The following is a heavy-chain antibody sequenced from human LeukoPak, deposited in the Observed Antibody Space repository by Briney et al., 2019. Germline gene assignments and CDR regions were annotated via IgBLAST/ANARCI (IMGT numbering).Heavy chain of an antibody. D-gene: IGHD4-23*01. CDR2: INHSGST. J-gene: IGHJ1*01. Sequence: SETLSLTCAVYGGSFSGYYWSWIRQPPGKGLEWIGEINHSGSTNYNPSLKSRVTISVDTSKNQFSLKLTSVTAADTAVYYCARAYGGNSQYFQHWGQGTLVTVSS. CDR1: GGSFSGYY. CDR3: ARAYGGNSQYFQH. V-gene: IGHV4-34*01.